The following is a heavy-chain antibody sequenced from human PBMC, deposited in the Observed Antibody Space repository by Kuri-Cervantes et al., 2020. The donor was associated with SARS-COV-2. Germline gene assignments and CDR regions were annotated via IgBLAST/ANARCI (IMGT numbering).Heavy chain of an antibody. V-gene: IGHV4-38-2*02. CDR2: IYHSGST. Sequence: GSLRLSCTVSGYSISSGYYWGWIRQPPGKGLEWIGSIYHSGSTYYNPSLKSRVTISVDTSKNQSSLKLSSVTAADTAVYYCARAAGDQGEYYYYYYMDVWGKGTTVTVSS. CDR1: GYSISSGYY. D-gene: IGHD7-27*01. J-gene: IGHJ6*03. CDR3: ARAAGDQGEYYYYYYMDV.